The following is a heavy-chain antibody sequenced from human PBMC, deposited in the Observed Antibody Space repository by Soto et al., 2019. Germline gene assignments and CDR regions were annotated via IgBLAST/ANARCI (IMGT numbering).Heavy chain of an antibody. J-gene: IGHJ3*02. D-gene: IGHD3-10*01. Sequence: SETLSLTCTASGGSIRTNSYYWGWIRQPPGKGLEWIGNIYYSGSTYYNPSLKSRVTISIDTSKNQFSLKLSSVTAADTAVYYCARYYNAFDIWGQGTMVTVSS. CDR3: ARYYNAFDI. V-gene: IGHV4-39*01. CDR2: IYYSGST. CDR1: GGSIRTNSYY.